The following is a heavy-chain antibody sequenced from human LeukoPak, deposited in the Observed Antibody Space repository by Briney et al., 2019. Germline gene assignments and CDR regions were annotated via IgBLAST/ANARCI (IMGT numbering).Heavy chain of an antibody. CDR1: GGSFSGYY. D-gene: IGHD5-12*01. Sequence: SQTLSLTCAVYGGSFSGYYWSWIRQPPGKGLEWIGEINHSGSTNYNPSLKSRVTISVDTSKNQFSLKLSSVTAADTAVYYCARTDFGATIYYFDYWGQGTLVTVSS. CDR3: ARTDFGATIYYFDY. V-gene: IGHV4-34*01. J-gene: IGHJ4*02. CDR2: INHSGST.